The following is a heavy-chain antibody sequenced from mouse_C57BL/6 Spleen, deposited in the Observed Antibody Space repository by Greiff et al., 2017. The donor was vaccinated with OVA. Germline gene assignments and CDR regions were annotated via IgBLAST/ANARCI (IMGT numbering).Heavy chain of an antibody. CDR3: ARDQDDYDVWYFDV. V-gene: IGHV3-6*01. Sequence: EVKLQESGPGLVKPSQSLSLTCSVTGYSITSGYYWNWIRQFPGNKLEWMGYISYDGSNNYNPSLKNRISITRDTSKNQFFLKLNSVTTEDTATYYCARDQDDYDVWYFDVWGTGTTVTVSS. D-gene: IGHD2-4*01. J-gene: IGHJ1*03. CDR2: ISYDGSN. CDR1: GYSITSGYY.